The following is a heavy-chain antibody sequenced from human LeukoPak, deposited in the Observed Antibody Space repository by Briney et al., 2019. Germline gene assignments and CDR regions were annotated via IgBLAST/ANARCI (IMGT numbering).Heavy chain of an antibody. J-gene: IGHJ1*01. CDR2: IYSGGST. V-gene: IGHV3-53*01. Sequence: GGSLRLSCAASGFTFSSYGMSWVRQAPGKGLEWVSVIYSGGSTYNADSVNGRFTVSRDNSRNTLFLQMNNLRAEDTALYFCASAREYCGSAECYEYFQHWGQGTLVIVSS. CDR1: GFTFSSYG. D-gene: IGHD2-21*01. CDR3: ASAREYCGSAECYEYFQH.